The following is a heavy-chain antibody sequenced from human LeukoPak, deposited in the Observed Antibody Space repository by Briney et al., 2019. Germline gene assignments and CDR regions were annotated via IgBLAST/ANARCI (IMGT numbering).Heavy chain of an antibody. Sequence: GGSLRLSCAASGFTFSSYEMNWVRQAPGKGLEWVSYISSSSRTIHYADSVEGRFSISRDNAKNSLYLQMNSLRAEDTAVYYCARHTGYDFAFDYWGQGTLATFSS. CDR3: ARHTGYDFAFDY. CDR2: ISSSSRTI. J-gene: IGHJ4*02. D-gene: IGHD5-12*01. CDR1: GFTFSSYE. V-gene: IGHV3-48*03.